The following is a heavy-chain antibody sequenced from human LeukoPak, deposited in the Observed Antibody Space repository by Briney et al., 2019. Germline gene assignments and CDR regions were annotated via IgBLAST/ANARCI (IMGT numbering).Heavy chain of an antibody. V-gene: IGHV3-66*04. CDR1: EFSVGSNY. CDR3: ARHGSGSYIGWFDP. Sequence: PGGSLRLSCAASEFSVGSNYMTWVRQAPGKGLEWVSLIYSGGSTYYADSVKGRFTISRDNAKNSLYLQMNSLRAEDTAVYYCARHGSGSYIGWFDPWGQGTLVTVSS. CDR2: IYSGGST. J-gene: IGHJ5*02. D-gene: IGHD3-10*01.